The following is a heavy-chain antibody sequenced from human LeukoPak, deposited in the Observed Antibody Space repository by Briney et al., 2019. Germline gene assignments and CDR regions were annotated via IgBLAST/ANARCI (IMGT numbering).Heavy chain of an antibody. D-gene: IGHD6-19*01. CDR1: GFTFSSYG. CDR3: ARDRGSGWYPFDY. J-gene: IGHJ4*02. V-gene: IGHV3-33*01. Sequence: GGSLRLSCAASGFTFSSYGMHWVRQAPGKGLEWVALIWYDGSNKYYADSVKGRFTISRDNSKNTLYLQMNSLRAEDTAVYYCARDRGSGWYPFDYWGQGTLVTVSS. CDR2: IWYDGSNK.